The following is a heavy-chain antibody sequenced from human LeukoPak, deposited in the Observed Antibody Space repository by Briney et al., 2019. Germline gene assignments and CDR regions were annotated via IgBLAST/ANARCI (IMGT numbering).Heavy chain of an antibody. J-gene: IGHJ4*02. CDR3: ARDAVNTAMAEDYFDY. Sequence: PSETLSLTCTVSGGSISSYYWSWIRQPPGKGLEWLGYIYYSGSTNYNPSLKSRVTISVDTSKNQFSLKLSSVTAADTAVYYCARDAVNTAMAEDYFDYWGQGTLVTVSS. CDR2: IYYSGST. D-gene: IGHD5-18*01. V-gene: IGHV4-59*01. CDR1: GGSISSYY.